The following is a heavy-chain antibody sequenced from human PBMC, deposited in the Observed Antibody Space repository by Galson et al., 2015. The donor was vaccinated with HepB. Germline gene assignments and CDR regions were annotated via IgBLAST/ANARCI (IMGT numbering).Heavy chain of an antibody. D-gene: IGHD1-26*01. CDR2: ISSSSTI. J-gene: IGHJ6*02. V-gene: IGHV3-48*04. CDR3: ARGFSGSSYYYYGMDV. Sequence: LRLSCAASGFTFSSYSMNWVRLAPGKGLEWVSYISSSSTIYYADSVKGRFTISRDNAKNSLYLQMNSLRAEDTAVYYCARGFSGSSYYYYGMDVWGQGTTVTVSS. CDR1: GFTFSSYS.